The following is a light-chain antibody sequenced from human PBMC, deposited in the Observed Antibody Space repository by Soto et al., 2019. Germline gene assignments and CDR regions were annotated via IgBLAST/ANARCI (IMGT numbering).Light chain of an antibody. Sequence: DIQMTQSPSMLSASVGGIVTITFRASQSIAYWLAWYQQKPGKAPNLLIYAASTLETGVPSRFSGSGYGTEFTLTIASLQPDDSATYYCQQYNSFSKTFGRGTKVDIK. J-gene: IGKJ1*01. CDR1: QSIAYW. V-gene: IGKV1-5*01. CDR2: AAS. CDR3: QQYNSFSKT.